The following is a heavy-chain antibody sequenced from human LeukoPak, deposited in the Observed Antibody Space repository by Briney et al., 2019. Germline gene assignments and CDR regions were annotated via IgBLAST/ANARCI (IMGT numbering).Heavy chain of an antibody. CDR3: AREFSPEDAFDL. J-gene: IGHJ3*01. CDR1: GFTLTNNW. V-gene: IGHV3-74*01. Sequence: GGSLRLSCTASGFTLTNNWMHWVRQVPGKGLEWVSRVNTYGTNTNYADSVRGRFTISRDNAKNTVYLQMDSLRAEDSAIYYCAREFSPEDAFDLWGQGTRVTVSS. CDR2: VNTYGTNT.